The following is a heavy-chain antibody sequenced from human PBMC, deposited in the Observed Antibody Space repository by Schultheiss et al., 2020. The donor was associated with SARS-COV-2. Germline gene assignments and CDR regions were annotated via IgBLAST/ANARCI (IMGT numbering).Heavy chain of an antibody. CDR1: GGSISSGGYY. CDR2: INHSGST. Sequence: SQTLSLTCTVSGGSISSGGYYWSWIRQHPGKGLQWIGEINHSGSTNYNPSLKSRVTISVDTSNNQFSLKVRSVTAADTAVYYCARGSSGYYYGMDVWGQGTTVTVSS. CDR3: ARGSSGYYYGMDV. V-gene: IGHV4-31*03. D-gene: IGHD2-15*01. J-gene: IGHJ6*02.